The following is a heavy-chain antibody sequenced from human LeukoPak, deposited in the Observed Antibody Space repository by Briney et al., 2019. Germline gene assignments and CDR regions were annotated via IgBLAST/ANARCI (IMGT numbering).Heavy chain of an antibody. V-gene: IGHV3-74*01. CDR1: GFMFDDYG. Sequence: GGSLRLSCAASGFMFDDYGMSWVRQAPGKGLEWVSHINPDGSSTRYADSVKGRFTISRDNAKNTLYLQMNSLRAEDTAVYYCVRVRGAVAATPLEFDYWGQGTLVTVSS. D-gene: IGHD6-19*01. CDR2: INPDGSST. J-gene: IGHJ4*02. CDR3: VRVRGAVAATPLEFDY.